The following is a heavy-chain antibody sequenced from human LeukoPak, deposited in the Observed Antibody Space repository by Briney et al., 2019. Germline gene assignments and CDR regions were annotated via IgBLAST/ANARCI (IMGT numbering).Heavy chain of an antibody. Sequence: GGSLRLSCAASGFTFSSYAMSWVRQAPGKGLEWVSAISGSGDSTYYADSVKGRFTISRDNSKNTLYLQMTSLRAEDTAVYYCAKAWSGPNPKVGFDYWGQGTLVTVSS. J-gene: IGHJ4*02. CDR1: GFTFSSYA. CDR3: AKAWSGPNPKVGFDY. CDR2: ISGSGDST. V-gene: IGHV3-23*01. D-gene: IGHD1-14*01.